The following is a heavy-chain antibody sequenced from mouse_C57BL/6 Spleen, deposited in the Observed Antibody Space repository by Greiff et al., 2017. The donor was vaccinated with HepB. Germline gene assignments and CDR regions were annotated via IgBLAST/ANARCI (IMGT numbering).Heavy chain of an antibody. CDR3: AREDYYGSSYLFDY. D-gene: IGHD1-1*01. CDR1: GYTFTSYW. Sequence: VKLVESGAELVKPGASVKMSCKASGYTFTSYWITWVKQRPGQGLEWIGDIYPGSGSTNYNEKFKSKATLTVDTSSSTAYMQLSSLTSEDSAVYYCAREDYYGSSYLFDYWGQGTTLTVSS. CDR2: IYPGSGST. V-gene: IGHV1-55*01. J-gene: IGHJ2*01.